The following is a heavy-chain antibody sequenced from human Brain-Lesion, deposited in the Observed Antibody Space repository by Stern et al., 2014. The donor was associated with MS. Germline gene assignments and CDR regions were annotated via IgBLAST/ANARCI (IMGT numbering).Heavy chain of an antibody. CDR3: AGEEDIRYCSGGSCTGNWFDP. J-gene: IGHJ5*02. CDR2: IYYSGNT. Sequence: VQLVESGPGLVKPSETLSLTCTVAGGSVSSTSYAWAWIRQPPGKGLEWIGAIYYSGNTYYSPSLKSRLTISLDTSQNQFSPQRRSVTAADTAVYYCAGEEDIRYCSGGSCTGNWFDPWGQGTLVTVSS. D-gene: IGHD2-15*01. CDR1: GGSVSSTSYA. V-gene: IGHV4-39*01.